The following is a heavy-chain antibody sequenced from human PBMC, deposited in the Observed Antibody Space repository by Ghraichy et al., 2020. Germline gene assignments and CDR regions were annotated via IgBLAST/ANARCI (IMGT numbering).Heavy chain of an antibody. J-gene: IGHJ5*02. CDR3: ARDSSYFDWLSWFDP. V-gene: IGHV1-69*06. Sequence: SVKVSCKASGGTFSSYAISWVRQAPGQGLEWMGGIIPIFGTANYAQKFQGRVTITADKSTSTAYMELSSLRSEDTAVYYCARDSSYFDWLSWFDPWGQGTLVTVSS. D-gene: IGHD3-9*01. CDR1: GGTFSSYA. CDR2: IIPIFGTA.